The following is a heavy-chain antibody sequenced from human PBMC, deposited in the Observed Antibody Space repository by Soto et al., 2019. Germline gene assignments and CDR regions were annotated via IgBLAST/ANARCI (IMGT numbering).Heavy chain of an antibody. J-gene: IGHJ5*02. CDR3: ASSKMGLISVLET. CDR2: IPYSGGP. CDR1: GDSIRSYF. D-gene: IGHD2-8*01. Sequence: LGTLSLTCNVSGDSIRSYFWSWIRQPPGKGLEWIGYIPYSGGPTYNPSLKSRVTISIDTSKKQFSLKMTSVTAADTAVYYCASSKMGLISVLETWGQGTLVTVSS. V-gene: IGHV4-59*01.